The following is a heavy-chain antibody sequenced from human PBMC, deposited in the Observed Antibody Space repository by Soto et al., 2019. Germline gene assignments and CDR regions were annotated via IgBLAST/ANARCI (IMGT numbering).Heavy chain of an antibody. CDR3: AKGLSSYSEYYFDY. J-gene: IGHJ4*02. Sequence: GSLRLSCAASGFTFSNYGIHWVRQAPGKGLEWVAVISYDGSNKYYADSVKGRFIISRDNSKNTLYLQMNSLRADDTAVYYCAKGLSSYSEYYFDYWGLGTLVTVSS. V-gene: IGHV3-30*18. CDR2: ISYDGSNK. D-gene: IGHD6-13*01. CDR1: GFTFSNYG.